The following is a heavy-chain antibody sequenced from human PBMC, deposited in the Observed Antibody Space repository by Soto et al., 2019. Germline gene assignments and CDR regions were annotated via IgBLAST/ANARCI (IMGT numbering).Heavy chain of an antibody. Sequence: SETLSLTCAVSGGSVTSHNYWSWVRQPPGKGLEWIGEIYHSGGTNYNPSLESRVTISVDKSKNQFSLKLSSVTAADTAVYYCARLGVPAAIHPFDYWGQGTLVTVSS. CDR1: GGSVTSHNY. CDR3: ARLGVPAAIHPFDY. J-gene: IGHJ4*02. CDR2: IYHSGGT. V-gene: IGHV4-4*02. D-gene: IGHD2-2*01.